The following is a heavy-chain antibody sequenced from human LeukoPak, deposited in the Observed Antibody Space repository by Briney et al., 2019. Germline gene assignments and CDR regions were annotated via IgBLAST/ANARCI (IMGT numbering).Heavy chain of an antibody. V-gene: IGHV3-48*03. Sequence: GGSLRLSCAASGFTFSSYEMNWVRQAPGKGLEWVSYISSSGSTIYYADSVKGRFTISRDNAKNSLYLQMNSLRAEDTAVYYCARGYYDSIILLGTNRGRGWFDPWGQGTLVTVSS. D-gene: IGHD3-22*01. CDR2: ISSSGSTI. CDR3: ARGYYDSIILLGTNRGRGWFDP. J-gene: IGHJ5*02. CDR1: GFTFSSYE.